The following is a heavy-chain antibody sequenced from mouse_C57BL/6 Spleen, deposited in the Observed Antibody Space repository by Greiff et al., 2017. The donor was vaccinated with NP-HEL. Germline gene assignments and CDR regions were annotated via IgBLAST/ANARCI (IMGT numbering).Heavy chain of an antibody. CDR3: ARDDSPYYFDY. D-gene: IGHD3-2*01. CDR2: ISDGGSYT. J-gene: IGHJ2*01. CDR1: GFTFSSYA. Sequence: EVNLVESGGGLVKPGGSLKLSCAASGFTFSSYAMSWVRQTPEKRLEWVATISDGGSYTYYPDNVKGRFTISRDNAKNNLYLQMSHLKSEDTAMYYCARDDSPYYFDYWGQGTTLTVSS. V-gene: IGHV5-4*01.